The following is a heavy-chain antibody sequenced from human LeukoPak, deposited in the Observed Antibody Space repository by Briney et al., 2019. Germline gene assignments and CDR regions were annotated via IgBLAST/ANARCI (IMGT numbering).Heavy chain of an antibody. Sequence: SETLSLTCTVSGGSISGYYWSWIRQPPGKGLEWIGYIYYSGSTNYNPSLKSRVTISVDTSKNQFSLKLSSVTAADTAVYYCARGTYYYDRPLDYWAREPWSPSPQ. CDR1: GGSISGYY. CDR3: ARGTYYYDRPLDY. D-gene: IGHD3-22*01. J-gene: IGHJ4*02. CDR2: IYYSGST. V-gene: IGHV4-59*01.